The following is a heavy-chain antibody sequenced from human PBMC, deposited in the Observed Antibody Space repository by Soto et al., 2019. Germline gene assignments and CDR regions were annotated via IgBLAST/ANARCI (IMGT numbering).Heavy chain of an antibody. CDR3: ASQAVAGTY. CDR1: GGSISSSNW. D-gene: IGHD6-19*01. J-gene: IGHJ4*02. CDR2: IYHSGST. V-gene: IGHV4-4*02. Sequence: QVQLQESGPGLVKPSGTLSLTCAVSGGSISSSNWWRWVRQPPGKGLEWILEIYHSGSTNYNPSLNSRVTIGVDKSKTRFSLKLSSVTAAETAVYYCASQAVAGTYWGQGTLVTVSS.